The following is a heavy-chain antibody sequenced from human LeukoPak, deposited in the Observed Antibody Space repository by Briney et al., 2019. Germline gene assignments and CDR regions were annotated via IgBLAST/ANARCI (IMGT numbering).Heavy chain of an antibody. D-gene: IGHD2-8*02. CDR2: IAHHGNNK. Sequence: PGGSLRLSCAASGFTFSTSAIHWVRQGAGKGVEWVAYIAHHGNNKYYADSVKGRFTISRDNSKRTLYLQMNSLRVDDSAVYYCAKDGSWSCSDWGQGTLVTVSS. V-gene: IGHV3-30*02. J-gene: IGHJ4*02. CDR1: GFTFSTSA. CDR3: AKDGSWSCSD.